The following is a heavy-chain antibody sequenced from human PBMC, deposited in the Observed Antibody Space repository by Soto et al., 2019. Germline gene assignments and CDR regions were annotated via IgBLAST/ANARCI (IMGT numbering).Heavy chain of an antibody. CDR3: ASYIAAAGTSAFDI. J-gene: IGHJ3*02. CDR2: IIPILGIA. D-gene: IGHD6-13*01. Sequence: QVQLVQSGAAVKKPGSSVKVSCKASGGTFSSYTISWVRQAPGQGLEWMGRIIPILGIANYAQKFQGRVTITADKSTSTAYMELSSLRSEDTAVYYCASYIAAAGTSAFDIWGQGTMVTVSS. CDR1: GGTFSSYT. V-gene: IGHV1-69*02.